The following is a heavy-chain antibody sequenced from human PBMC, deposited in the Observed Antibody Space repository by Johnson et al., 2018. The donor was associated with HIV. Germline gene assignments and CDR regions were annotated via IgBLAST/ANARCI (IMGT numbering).Heavy chain of an antibody. Sequence: EQLVESGGGLVQPGGSLRLSCAASGFPFHTYWMSWVRQGPGKGLEWVASIKQDGSETSYVDSVKGRFIISRDNSKNTLYLQMNSLRAEDTAVYYCSSTSSGWFYAFDIWGQGTMVTVSS. D-gene: IGHD6-19*01. CDR2: IKQDGSET. V-gene: IGHV3-7*01. J-gene: IGHJ3*02. CDR1: GFPFHTYW. CDR3: SSTSSGWFYAFDI.